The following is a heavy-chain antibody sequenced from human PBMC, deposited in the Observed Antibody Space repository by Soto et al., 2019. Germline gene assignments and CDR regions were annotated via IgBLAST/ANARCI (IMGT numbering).Heavy chain of an antibody. CDR2: VYATGTT. CDR1: GGSVSKFY. V-gene: IGHV4-4*07. J-gene: IGHJ5*02. CDR3: VRDGSKSLRDWFDP. Sequence: SETLSLTCNVSGGSVSKFYWAWIRKTAGNGLEWMGRVYATGTTDYNPSLRSRVAMSVDISKKTFSLRLRSVTGADSGVYYCVRDGSKSLRDWFDPWGQGILVTVSS.